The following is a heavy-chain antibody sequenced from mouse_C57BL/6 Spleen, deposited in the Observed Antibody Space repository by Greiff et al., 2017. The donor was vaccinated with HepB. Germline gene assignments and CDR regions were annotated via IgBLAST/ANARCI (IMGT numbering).Heavy chain of an antibody. D-gene: IGHD2-1*01. Sequence: EVQLQQSGPELVKPGASVKISCKASGYSFTDYNMNWVKQSNGKSLGWIGVINPNYGTNSYNQKFKGKATLTVDQSSSTVYMQRNSLTSKDSAVYDCARRGNYWAMDYWGQGTSVTVSS. CDR3: ARRGNYWAMDY. CDR2: INPNYGTN. CDR1: GYSFTDYN. V-gene: IGHV1-39*01. J-gene: IGHJ4*01.